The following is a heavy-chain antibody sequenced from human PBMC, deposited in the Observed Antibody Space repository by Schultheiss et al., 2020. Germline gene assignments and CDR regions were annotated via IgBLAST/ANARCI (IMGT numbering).Heavy chain of an antibody. CDR2: IYTSGST. CDR1: GGSISSYY. V-gene: IGHV4-4*07. J-gene: IGHJ6*03. CDR3: ARLGEWMNYYYYYMDV. Sequence: SETLSLTCTVSGGSISSYYWSWIRQPAGKGLEWIGRIYTSGSTNYNPSLKSRVTISVDTSKNQFSLKLSSVTAADTAVYYCARLGEWMNYYYYYMDVWGKGNTGTVSS. D-gene: IGHD3-16*01.